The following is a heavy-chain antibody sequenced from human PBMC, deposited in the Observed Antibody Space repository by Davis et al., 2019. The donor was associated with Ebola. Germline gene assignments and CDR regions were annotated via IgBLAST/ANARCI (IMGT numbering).Heavy chain of an antibody. CDR2: IIAYNGNT. CDR1: GYTFRNSA. J-gene: IGHJ3*02. D-gene: IGHD1-26*01. CDR3: ARTSIVGTTTTASDI. Sequence: AASVKVSCKASGYTFRNSAISWVRQAPGQGLEWMGWIIAYNGNTNYAQILQGRVTMTTDTSTGTAYMELRSLRSDDTAVYFCARTSIVGTTTTASDIWGQGTKVTVSS. V-gene: IGHV1-18*01.